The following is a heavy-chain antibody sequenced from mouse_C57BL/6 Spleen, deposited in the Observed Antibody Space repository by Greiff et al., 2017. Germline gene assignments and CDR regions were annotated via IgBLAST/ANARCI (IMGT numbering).Heavy chain of an antibody. CDR1: GYTFTSYW. V-gene: IGHV1-5*01. Sequence: EVKLMESGTVLARPGASVKMSCKTSGYTFTSYWMHWVKQRPGQGLEWIGAIYPGNSDTSYNQKFKGKAKLTAVPSASTAYMELSSLTNEDSAVYSCTRPVVARGYAMDYWGQGTSVTVSS. J-gene: IGHJ4*01. CDR2: IYPGNSDT. D-gene: IGHD1-1*01. CDR3: TRPVVARGYAMDY.